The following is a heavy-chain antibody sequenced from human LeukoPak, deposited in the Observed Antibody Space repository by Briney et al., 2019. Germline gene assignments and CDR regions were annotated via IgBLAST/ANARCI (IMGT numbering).Heavy chain of an antibody. J-gene: IGHJ5*02. V-gene: IGHV4-30-2*01. CDR1: GGSISSGGYS. CDR2: IYHSGST. CDR3: ARYLTAYNWFDP. Sequence: SETLSLTCAVSGGSISSGGYSWSWIRQPPGKGLEWIGYIYHSGSTYYNPSLKSRVTISVDRSKNQFSLKLSSVTAADTAVYYCARYLTAYNWFDPWGQGTLVTVSS.